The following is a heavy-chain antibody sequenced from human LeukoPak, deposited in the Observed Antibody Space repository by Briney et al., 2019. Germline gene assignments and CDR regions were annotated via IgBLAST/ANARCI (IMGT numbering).Heavy chain of an antibody. CDR1: GFTFSTYE. CDR3: ARDPSSWYYYYMDV. Sequence: GGSLRLSCAASGFTFSTYEMNWVRQAPGKGLEWVSYISSSSSTIYYADSVKGRFTISRDNAKNSLYLQMNSLRAEDTAVYYCARDPSSWYYYYMDVWGKGTTVTVSS. D-gene: IGHD6-13*01. V-gene: IGHV3-48*01. J-gene: IGHJ6*03. CDR2: ISSSSSTI.